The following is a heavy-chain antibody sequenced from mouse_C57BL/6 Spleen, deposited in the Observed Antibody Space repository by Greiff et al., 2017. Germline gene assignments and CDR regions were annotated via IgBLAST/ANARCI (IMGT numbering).Heavy chain of an antibody. CDR1: GYTFTDYN. CDR3: ARAGSSFGFAY. V-gene: IGHV1-22*01. D-gene: IGHD1-1*01. Sequence: VQLQQSGPELVKPGASVTMSCKASGYTFTDYNMHWVKQSHGKSLEWIGYITPNNGGTSYNQKFKGKATLTVNKSSSTASMELRSLTSEDSAVYYCARAGSSFGFAYWGQGTLVTVSA. J-gene: IGHJ3*01. CDR2: ITPNNGGT.